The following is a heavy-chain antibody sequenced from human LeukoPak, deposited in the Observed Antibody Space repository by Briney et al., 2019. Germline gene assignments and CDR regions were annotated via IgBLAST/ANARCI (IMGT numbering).Heavy chain of an antibody. D-gene: IGHD3-16*01. CDR2: ISSSSTTI. V-gene: IGHV3-48*01. CDR3: ARTQTYAYFDY. J-gene: IGHJ4*02. Sequence: PGGSLRLSCAASGFTFSSHAMGWVRQAPGKGLEWVSYISSSSTTIYYADSVKGRFTISRDTAKNSLYLQMNSLRAEDTAVYYCARTQTYAYFDYWGQGALVTVSS. CDR1: GFTFSSHA.